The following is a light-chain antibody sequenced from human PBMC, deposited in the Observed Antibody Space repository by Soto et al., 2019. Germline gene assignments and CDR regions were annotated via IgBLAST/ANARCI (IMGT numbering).Light chain of an antibody. CDR1: SSNIGNNA. CDR3: ASWDDTLSGVV. Sequence: QSVLTQPPSVSGAPGQRVTISCSGSSSNIGNNAVNWYQQLPGKAPRALIYYDDLLPSGVSKRFSGSKSGTSVSLAISGLQSDDEVDYYCASWDDTLSGVVFGGGTKLTVL. J-gene: IGLJ3*02. V-gene: IGLV1-36*01. CDR2: YDD.